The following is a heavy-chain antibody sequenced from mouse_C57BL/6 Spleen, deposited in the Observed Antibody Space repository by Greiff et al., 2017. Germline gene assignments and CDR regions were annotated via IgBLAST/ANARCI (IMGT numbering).Heavy chain of an antibody. CDR1: GYSFTGYY. CDR2: INPSTGGT. J-gene: IGHJ2*01. Sequence: EVKLQESGPELVKPGASVKISCKASGYSFTGYYMHWVKQSSEKSLEWIGEINPSTGGTSYNQKFKGKATLTVDKSSSTSYMQLKSLTSEDSAVYYCAATGTSPFDYWGQGTTLSVSS. D-gene: IGHD4-1*02. CDR3: AATGTSPFDY. V-gene: IGHV1-43*01.